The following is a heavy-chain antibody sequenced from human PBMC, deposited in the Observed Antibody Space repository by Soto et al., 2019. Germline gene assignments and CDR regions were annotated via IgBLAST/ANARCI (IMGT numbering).Heavy chain of an antibody. J-gene: IGHJ4*01. Sequence: EVQLVESGGGLVQPGGSQRLSCAASGFTFSDHYMDWVRQAPGKGLEWVGRIRNKANSYTTDYAASVKGRFTISRDDSKDSLYLQMNSLKTEDTAIYYCARDSGKGAYFDYCGHVTLATVSS. CDR2: IRNKANSYTT. V-gene: IGHV3-72*01. CDR1: GFTFSDHY. D-gene: IGHD1-26*01. CDR3: ARDSGKGAYFDY.